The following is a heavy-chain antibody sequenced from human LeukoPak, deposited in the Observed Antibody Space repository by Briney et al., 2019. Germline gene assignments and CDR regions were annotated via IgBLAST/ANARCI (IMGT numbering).Heavy chain of an antibody. CDR2: IVVGSGNT. Sequence: SVKVSCKASGFTFTSSAVQWVRQARGQRLEWIGWIVVGSGNTNYAQKFQERVTITRDMSTSTAYMELSSLRSEDTAVYYRAATLTIFGVVEGMDVWGQGTTVTVSS. D-gene: IGHD3-3*01. CDR3: AATLTIFGVVEGMDV. CDR1: GFTFTSSA. J-gene: IGHJ6*02. V-gene: IGHV1-58*01.